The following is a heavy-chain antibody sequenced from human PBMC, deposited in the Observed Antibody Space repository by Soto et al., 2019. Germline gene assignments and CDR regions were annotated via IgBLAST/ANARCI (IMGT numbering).Heavy chain of an antibody. V-gene: IGHV4-30-2*01. CDR1: GDSYSISTYS. CDR2: IYQSGVT. CDR3: AGMPYTSGLRFDP. J-gene: IGHJ5*02. D-gene: IGHD6-19*01. Sequence: SETLSLTCNMSGDSYSISTYSWSWIRQPPGKALQWIGFIYQSGVTSYNPSLASRGSISLDRSNNQCSLKLKSVTAADTAVYFCAGMPYTSGLRFDPWGPGTLVTVSS.